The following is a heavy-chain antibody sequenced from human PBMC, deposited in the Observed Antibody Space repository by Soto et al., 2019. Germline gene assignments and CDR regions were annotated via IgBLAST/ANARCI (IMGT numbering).Heavy chain of an antibody. Sequence: QVQLVESGGGVVQPGRSLRLSCAASGFTFSSYGMHWVRQAPGKGLEWVAVISYDGSNKYYADSVKGRFTISRDNSKNTLYLQMNSLRAEDTAVYYCAKDSGYDYEAAFDIWGQGTMFTISS. CDR2: ISYDGSNK. J-gene: IGHJ3*02. CDR3: AKDSGYDYEAAFDI. V-gene: IGHV3-30*18. D-gene: IGHD5-12*01. CDR1: GFTFSSYG.